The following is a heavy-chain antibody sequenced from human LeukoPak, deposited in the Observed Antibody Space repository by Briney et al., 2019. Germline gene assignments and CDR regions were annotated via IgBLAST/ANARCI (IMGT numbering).Heavy chain of an antibody. J-gene: IGHJ6*03. V-gene: IGHV1-46*01. D-gene: IGHD6-13*01. Sequence: ASVKVSCKASGYTFTSYYMHWVRQAPGQGLEWMGIINPSGGSTSYAQKLQGRVTMTTDTSTSTAYMELRSLRSDDTAVYYCARVAAAGATYYYYMDVWGKGTTVTVSS. CDR3: ARVAAAGATYYYYMDV. CDR1: GYTFTSYY. CDR2: INPSGGST.